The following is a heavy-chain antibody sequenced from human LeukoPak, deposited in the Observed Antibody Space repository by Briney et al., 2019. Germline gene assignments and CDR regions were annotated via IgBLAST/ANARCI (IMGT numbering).Heavy chain of an antibody. Sequence: GGSLRLSCAASGFTFSSYATHWVRQAPGKGLEWVAVISYDGSNKYYADSVKGRFTISRDNSKNTLYLQMNSLRAEDTAVYYCARDHQGYYDSSGYYPTDPFDYWGQGTLVTVSS. CDR2: ISYDGSNK. CDR1: GFTFSSYA. CDR3: ARDHQGYYDSSGYYPTDPFDY. V-gene: IGHV3-30*04. J-gene: IGHJ4*02. D-gene: IGHD3-22*01.